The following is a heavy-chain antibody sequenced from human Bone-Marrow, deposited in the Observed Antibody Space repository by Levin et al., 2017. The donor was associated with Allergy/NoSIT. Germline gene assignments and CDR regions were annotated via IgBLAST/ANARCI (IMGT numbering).Heavy chain of an antibody. CDR2: IWHDGRKK. D-gene: IGHD5-12*01. J-gene: IGHJ6*02. Sequence: GGSLRLSCATSGFTFTTYGMHWVRQAPGKGLEWVAVIWHDGRKKFHADSVRGRLTISRDNSENTVSLQMNSLRVEDTAVYYCVRDSGLYGLDVWGQGTTVIVSS. V-gene: IGHV3-33*01. CDR1: GFTFTTYG. CDR3: VRDSGLYGLDV.